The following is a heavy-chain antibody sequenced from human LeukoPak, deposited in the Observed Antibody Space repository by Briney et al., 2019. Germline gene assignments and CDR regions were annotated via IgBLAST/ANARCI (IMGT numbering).Heavy chain of an antibody. Sequence: GGSLRLSCAASEFTFSNYWMHWVRQAPGKGLVRVSHINSDGSTTNYADSVKGRFTISRDNAKNTLYLQMNSLRAEDTAVYYCARVYCSGGTCYSFAYWGQGTLVTVSS. CDR3: ARVYCSGGTCYSFAY. CDR2: INSDGSTT. CDR1: EFTFSNYW. V-gene: IGHV3-74*01. D-gene: IGHD2-15*01. J-gene: IGHJ4*02.